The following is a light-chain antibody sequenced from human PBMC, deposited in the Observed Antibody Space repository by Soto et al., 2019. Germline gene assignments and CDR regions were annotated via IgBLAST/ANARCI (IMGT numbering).Light chain of an antibody. CDR1: QNVYNN. V-gene: IGKV3-15*01. J-gene: IGKJ4*01. CDR2: DAS. Sequence: EIVMTQSPATLSVSPGEGATLSCKASQNVYNNLAWYQQRPGQPPRLLIYDASTRATGISARFSGSGYGTQSTLTISSMQYEVFEVYFCQQCRNWPLTXGGGTKVDMK. CDR3: QQCRNWPLT.